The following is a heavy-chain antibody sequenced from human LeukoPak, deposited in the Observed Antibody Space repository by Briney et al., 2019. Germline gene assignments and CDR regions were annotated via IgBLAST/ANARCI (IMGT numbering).Heavy chain of an antibody. Sequence: GRSLRLSCAASGFTFDDYAMHWVRQAPGKGLEWVSGINWNSGSIGYADSVKGRFTISRDNAKNSLYLQMNSLRAEDTALYYCAKDTLAAAGTVYWGQGTLVTVSS. CDR2: INWNSGSI. D-gene: IGHD6-13*01. J-gene: IGHJ4*02. V-gene: IGHV3-9*01. CDR1: GFTFDDYA. CDR3: AKDTLAAAGTVY.